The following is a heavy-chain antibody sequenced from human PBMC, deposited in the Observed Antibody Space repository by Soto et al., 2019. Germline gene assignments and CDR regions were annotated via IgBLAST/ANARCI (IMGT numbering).Heavy chain of an antibody. CDR1: GYTFTNFG. J-gene: IGHJ4*02. V-gene: IGHV1-18*01. D-gene: IGHD7-27*01. CDR3: ARVGTPVDF. CDR2: ISAYNGNT. Sequence: QVQLVQSGAEVKKPGASVKVSCKTSGYTFTNFGLSWVRQAPGQWLEWMGWISAYNGNTNSAQQFQGRVTMTTDTSSSTAYMELRSLRSDDTAVYYCARVGTPVDFWGQATLVTVSA.